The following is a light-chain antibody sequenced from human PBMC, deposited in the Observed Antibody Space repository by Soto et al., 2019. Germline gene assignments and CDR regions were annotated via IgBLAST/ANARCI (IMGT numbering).Light chain of an antibody. CDR3: SSYTSKTTLV. CDR1: SSDVGGYNS. CDR2: DVS. V-gene: IGLV2-14*03. Sequence: QSALTQPASVSGSPGQSITISCTGTSSDVGGYNSVSWYQQHPGKAPKLMIFDVSNRPSGVSNRFSGSKSGNMASLTISGLQAEDEADYYCSSYTSKTTLVFGGGTKLTVL. J-gene: IGLJ2*01.